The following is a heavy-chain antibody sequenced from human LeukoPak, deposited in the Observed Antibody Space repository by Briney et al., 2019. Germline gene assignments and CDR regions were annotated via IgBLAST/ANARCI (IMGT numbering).Heavy chain of an antibody. Sequence: SGGSLRLSCAASGFRFTSYWMTWVRQAPGKGLEWVGNIGQDGSVKNYADSVKGRFTISRDNAKNSVFLQMNSLRAEDTAFYYYGNQCSGGICPENWGRGTLVTVSS. D-gene: IGHD2-15*01. CDR3: GNQCSGGICPEN. J-gene: IGHJ4*02. V-gene: IGHV3-7*01. CDR2: IGQDGSVK. CDR1: GFRFTSYW.